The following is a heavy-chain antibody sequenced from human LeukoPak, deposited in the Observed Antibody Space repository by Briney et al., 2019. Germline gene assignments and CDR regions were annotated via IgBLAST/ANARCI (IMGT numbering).Heavy chain of an antibody. D-gene: IGHD1-26*01. Sequence: PGGSLRLSCAASGFTFSSYAMSWVRQAPGKGLEWVSAISGSGGSTYYADSVKGRFTISRDNAKNSLYLQMNSLRAEDTAVYYCARDSLVGENWFDPWGQGTLVTVSS. CDR3: ARDSLVGENWFDP. J-gene: IGHJ5*02. CDR2: ISGSGGST. CDR1: GFTFSSYA. V-gene: IGHV3-23*01.